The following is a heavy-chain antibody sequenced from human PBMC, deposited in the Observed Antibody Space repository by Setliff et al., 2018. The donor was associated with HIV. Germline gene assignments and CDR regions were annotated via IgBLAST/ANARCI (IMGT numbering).Heavy chain of an antibody. D-gene: IGHD6-6*01. V-gene: IGHV4-61*09. CDR2: AYTTGTT. Sequence: PSETLSLTCSVSGGSITRGSYYWTWIRQPAGKGLEWIGHAYTTGTTNYSPSLKSRVTISLDTSKNQVSLKLSSVTAADTAVYYCTRGPRGIGPRPDWLDSWGQGTQVTVS. J-gene: IGHJ5*01. CDR1: GGSITRGSYY. CDR3: TRGPRGIGPRPDWLDS.